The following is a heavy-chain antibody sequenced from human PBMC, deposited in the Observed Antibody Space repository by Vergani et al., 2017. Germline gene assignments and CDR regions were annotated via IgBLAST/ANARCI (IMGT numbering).Heavy chain of an antibody. CDR2: INPNSGGT. Sequence: QVQLVQYGAEVKKPGASVKVSCKASGYTFTGYYMHWVRQAPGQGLEWMGWINPNSGGTNYAQKFQGWVTMTRDTSISTAYMELSRLRSDDTAVYYCARDGGGSITGTTFNYWGQGTLVTVSS. J-gene: IGHJ4*02. V-gene: IGHV1-2*04. CDR3: ARDGGGSITGTTFNY. CDR1: GYTFTGYY. D-gene: IGHD1-20*01.